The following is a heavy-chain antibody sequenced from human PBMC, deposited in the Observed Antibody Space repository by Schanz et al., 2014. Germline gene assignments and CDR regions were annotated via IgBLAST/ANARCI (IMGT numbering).Heavy chain of an antibody. CDR3: ATNSPFRMVRGSNAFDA. Sequence: QLMQSGSEVRKPGASVKVSCKASGYIFGSHGITWVRQAPGQGLEWMGWISAYNGHTTYAQKFQGRVTMTTDTSTSTAYMELRNVRYDDTAMYYCATNSPFRMVRGSNAFDAWGQGTMVTVSS. CDR2: ISAYNGHT. CDR1: GYIFGSHG. D-gene: IGHD3-10*01. V-gene: IGHV1-18*01. J-gene: IGHJ3*01.